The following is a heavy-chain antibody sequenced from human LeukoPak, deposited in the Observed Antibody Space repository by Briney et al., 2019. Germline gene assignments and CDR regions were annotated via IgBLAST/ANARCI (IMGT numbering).Heavy chain of an antibody. J-gene: IGHJ4*02. CDR3: ARDRYDFWTGYYSGVEEDF. V-gene: IGHV1-18*01. D-gene: IGHD3-3*01. CDR2: ISCNNGTT. CDR1: GYTFTSYG. Sequence: GASVKVSCKGSGYTFTSYGVSWGRQAPGQGLEWMGWISCNNGTTHYGQKFQGRLSMTTDKSTGTIYMDLRSLRSDDTAMYYCARDRYDFWTGYYSGVEEDFWGQGTLVIVSS.